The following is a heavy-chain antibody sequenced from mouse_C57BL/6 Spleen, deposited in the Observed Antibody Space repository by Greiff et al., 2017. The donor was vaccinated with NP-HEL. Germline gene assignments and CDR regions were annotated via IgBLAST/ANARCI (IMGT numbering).Heavy chain of an antibody. CDR1: GFTFSSYT. J-gene: IGHJ3*01. CDR2: ISGGGGNT. CDR3: ARQGYGSSYVFAY. Sequence: EVKLMESGGGLVKPGGSLKLSCAASGFTFSSYTMSWVRQTPEKRLAWVATISGGGGNTYYPDSVQGRFTISRDNAKNTLYLQISNLRSEDTALYYCARQGYGSSYVFAYWGQGTLVTVSA. D-gene: IGHD1-1*01. V-gene: IGHV5-9*01.